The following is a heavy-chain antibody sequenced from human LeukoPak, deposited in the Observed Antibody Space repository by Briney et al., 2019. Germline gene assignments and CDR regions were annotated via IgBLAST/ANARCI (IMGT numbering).Heavy chain of an antibody. Sequence: GGALRLSCAASGFLFGGHAMVWIRQAPGKGLECVSSIHSSATYITYADSVRGRFTISRDNDKNSLFIDMNDLRAEDTAVYYCARAAIRVDFFDSWGQGTLVAVSS. CDR1: GFLFGGHA. CDR3: ARAAIRVDFFDS. D-gene: IGHD2-2*01. J-gene: IGHJ4*02. V-gene: IGHV3-21*06. CDR2: IHSSATYI.